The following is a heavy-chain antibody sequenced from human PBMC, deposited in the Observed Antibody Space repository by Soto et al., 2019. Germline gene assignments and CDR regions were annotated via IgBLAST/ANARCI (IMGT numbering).Heavy chain of an antibody. J-gene: IGHJ5*02. D-gene: IGHD3-22*01. CDR3: ARKDKSGYFNRFDP. Sequence: GESLKISCRTSGYNFTSSWIAWVRQKPGKGLEWMGIIFPSDSDTRYSPSFQGQVTISADRPTSTVFLQWASLKPSDTAVYFCARKDKSGYFNRFDPWGQGTIVTVSS. CDR1: GYNFTSSW. CDR2: IFPSDSDT. V-gene: IGHV5-51*04.